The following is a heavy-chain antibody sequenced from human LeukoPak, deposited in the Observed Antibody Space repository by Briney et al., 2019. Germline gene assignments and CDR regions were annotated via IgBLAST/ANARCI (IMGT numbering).Heavy chain of an antibody. CDR3: ARDHRHYYDSSGYLPTLGY. Sequence: SSVKVSSKASGGTFSSYAISWVRQAPGQGLEWMGRIMPMFGTANYAQQFQGRVTITTDESTSTAYMELSSLRSEDTAVYYCARDHRHYYDSSGYLPTLGYWGQGTLVTVSS. J-gene: IGHJ4*02. CDR2: IMPMFGTA. D-gene: IGHD3-22*01. CDR1: GGTFSSYA. V-gene: IGHV1-69*05.